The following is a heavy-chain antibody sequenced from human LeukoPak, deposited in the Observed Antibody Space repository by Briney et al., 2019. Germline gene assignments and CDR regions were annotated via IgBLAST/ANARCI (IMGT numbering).Heavy chain of an antibody. CDR1: GFTFSSHG. CDR3: AKDASYDSSGYDY. D-gene: IGHD3-22*01. V-gene: IGHV3-23*01. CDR2: ISGSGDNT. J-gene: IGHJ4*02. Sequence: GGSLRLSCAASGFTFSSHGMSWVRQAPGKGLEWVSTISGSGDNTYYADSVKGRFTISRDNSKNTLYLQMNSLRAEDTAVYYCAKDASYDSSGYDYWGQGTLVTVSS.